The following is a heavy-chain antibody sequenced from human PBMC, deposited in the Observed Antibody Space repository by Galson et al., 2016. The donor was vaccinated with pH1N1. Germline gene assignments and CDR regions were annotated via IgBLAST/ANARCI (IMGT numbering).Heavy chain of an antibody. D-gene: IGHD3-22*01. J-gene: IGHJ5*02. CDR2: IYHSGST. CDR3: ARGHSSGYNWFDP. Sequence: SETLSLTCAVSGYSISSGYYWGWIRQPPGKGLEWIGNIYHSGSTYYNPSLKSRVNISVYTSKNQFSLKLSSLTAADTAVYYCARGHSSGYNWFDPWGQGTLVTVSS. V-gene: IGHV4-38-2*01. CDR1: GYSISSGYY.